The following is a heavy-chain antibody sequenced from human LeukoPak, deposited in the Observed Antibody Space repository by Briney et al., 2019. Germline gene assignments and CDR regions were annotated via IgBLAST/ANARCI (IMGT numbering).Heavy chain of an antibody. CDR2: IFGAGKNTT. Sequence: GGSLRLSCAASGFSFSSYAMNWLRQAPGKGLEWVSIIFGAGKNTTYYADSVKGRFTVSRDNSKNMLYLQMTNLRPEDTAKYYCAKRNTMIRGGPSFDYWGQGILVAVSS. CDR1: GFSFSSYA. V-gene: IGHV3-23*03. J-gene: IGHJ4*02. CDR3: AKRNTMIRGGPSFDY. D-gene: IGHD3-10*01.